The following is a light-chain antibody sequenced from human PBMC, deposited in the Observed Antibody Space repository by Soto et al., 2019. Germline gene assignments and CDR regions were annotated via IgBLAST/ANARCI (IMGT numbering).Light chain of an antibody. CDR2: GAT. J-gene: IGKJ4*01. CDR1: QSVIIL. CDR3: QQYNNWLMLS. V-gene: IGKV3-15*01. Sequence: EIVMTQSPATLSVSPGERATLSCRASQSVIILLAWYQQKPGQAPRLLIHGATTRATGIPARFSGSGSGTEFTLTISSLQSEDFAIYYCQQYNNWLMLSFGGGTKVDI.